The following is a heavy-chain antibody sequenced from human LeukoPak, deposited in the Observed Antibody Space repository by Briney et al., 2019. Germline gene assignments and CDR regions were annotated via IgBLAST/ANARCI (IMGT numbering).Heavy chain of an antibody. J-gene: IGHJ5*02. Sequence: MSSETLSLTCTVSGGSISSSSYYWGWIRQPPGKGLEWIGSIYYSGSTNYNPSLKSRVTISVDTSKNQFSLKLSSVTAADTAVYYCARGKQYYYEESWFDPWGQGTLVTVSS. CDR2: IYYSGST. CDR3: ARGKQYYYEESWFDP. CDR1: GGSISSSSYY. V-gene: IGHV4-39*07. D-gene: IGHD3-22*01.